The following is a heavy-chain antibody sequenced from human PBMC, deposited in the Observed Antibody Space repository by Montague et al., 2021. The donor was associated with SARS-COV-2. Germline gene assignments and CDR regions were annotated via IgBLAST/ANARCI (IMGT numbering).Heavy chain of an antibody. D-gene: IGHD3-22*01. CDR3: AKGSHIYDTRGLRTGWFDP. V-gene: IGHV4-34*01. J-gene: IGHJ5*02. Sequence: KKNIGKTSYNPSLQSRLTMSVDTYKKQFSLILSSVTAEDTAVYFCAKGSHIYDTRGLRTGWFDPWGQGTLVTVSS. CDR2: KKNIGKT.